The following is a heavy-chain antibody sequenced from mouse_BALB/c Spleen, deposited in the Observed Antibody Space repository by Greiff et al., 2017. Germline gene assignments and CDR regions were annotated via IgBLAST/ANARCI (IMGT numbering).Heavy chain of an antibody. V-gene: IGHV5-15*02. Sequence: DVKLVESGGGLVQPGGSRKLSCAASGFTFSDYGMAWVRQAPGKGPEWVAFISNLAYSIYYADTVTGRFTISRENAKNTLYLEMSSLRSEDTAMYYCAREGDYYGRRYFDYWGQGTTLTVSS. CDR2: ISNLAYSI. CDR3: AREGDYYGRRYFDY. J-gene: IGHJ2*01. CDR1: GFTFSDYG. D-gene: IGHD1-1*01.